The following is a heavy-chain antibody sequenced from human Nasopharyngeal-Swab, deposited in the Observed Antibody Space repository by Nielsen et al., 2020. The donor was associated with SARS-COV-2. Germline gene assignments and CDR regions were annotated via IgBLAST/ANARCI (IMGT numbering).Heavy chain of an antibody. D-gene: IGHD5-12*01. V-gene: IGHV1-69*13. CDR1: GGTFSSYA. CDR2: IIPIFGTA. Sequence: SVKVSCKASGGTFSSYAISWVRQAPGQGLERMGGIIPIFGTANYAQKFQGRVTITADESTSTAYMELSSLRSEDTAVYYCARVAGASGYDFSGWGQGTLVTVSS. J-gene: IGHJ4*02. CDR3: ARVAGASGYDFSG.